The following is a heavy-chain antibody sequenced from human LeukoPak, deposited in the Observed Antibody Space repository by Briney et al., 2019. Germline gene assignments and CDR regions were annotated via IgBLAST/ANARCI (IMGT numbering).Heavy chain of an antibody. CDR1: GGSFSGYY. D-gene: IGHD6-6*01. V-gene: IGHV4-34*01. CDR2: INHSGST. J-gene: IGHJ6*02. CDR3: ARGQWQLAGDYYYGMDV. Sequence: SETLSLTCAVYGGSFSGYYWSWIRQPPGKGLEWIGEINHSGSTNYNPSLKSRVTISVDTSKNQFFLKLSSVTAADTAVYYCARGQWQLAGDYYYGMDVWGQGTTVTVSS.